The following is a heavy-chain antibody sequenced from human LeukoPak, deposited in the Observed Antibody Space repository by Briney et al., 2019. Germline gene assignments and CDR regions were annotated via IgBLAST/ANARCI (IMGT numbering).Heavy chain of an antibody. J-gene: IGHJ3*02. CDR1: GFIFSSYA. V-gene: IGHV3-23*01. Sequence: PGGSLRLSCAASGFIFSSYAMSWVRQAPGKGLEWVSAISGSGDGTYYADSVKGRFTISRDNSKSTLYLQMNSLRAEDTAVYYCAKDTAGELGFDIWGQGTMVTVSS. CDR2: ISGSGDGT. CDR3: AKDTAGELGFDI. D-gene: IGHD1-26*01.